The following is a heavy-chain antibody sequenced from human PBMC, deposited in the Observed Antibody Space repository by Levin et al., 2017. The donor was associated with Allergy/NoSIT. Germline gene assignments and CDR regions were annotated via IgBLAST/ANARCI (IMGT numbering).Heavy chain of an antibody. CDR1: GGSISSYY. CDR3: ARAGWFGSRYYYGMDV. D-gene: IGHD3-10*01. CDR2: IYYSGST. J-gene: IGHJ6*02. V-gene: IGHV4-59*01. Sequence: SETLSLTCTVSGGSISSYYWSWIRQPPGKGLEWIGYIYYSGSTNYNPSLKSRVTISVDTSKNQFSLKLSSVTAADTAVYYCARAGWFGSRYYYGMDVWGQGTTVTVSS.